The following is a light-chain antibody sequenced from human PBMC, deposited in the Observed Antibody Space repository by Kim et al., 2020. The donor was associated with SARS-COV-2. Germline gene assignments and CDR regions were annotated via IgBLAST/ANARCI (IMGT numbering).Light chain of an antibody. Sequence: GQTVTISCSGSSSNIGINTVNGYQQVSGTVPKLLIYSNDQRPSEVPDRFSGSKSGTSASLAISGLQSEDEADYYCAAWDDNLGGDVFGSGTKVTVL. CDR3: AAWDDNLGGDV. CDR2: SND. V-gene: IGLV1-44*01. J-gene: IGLJ1*01. CDR1: SSNIGINT.